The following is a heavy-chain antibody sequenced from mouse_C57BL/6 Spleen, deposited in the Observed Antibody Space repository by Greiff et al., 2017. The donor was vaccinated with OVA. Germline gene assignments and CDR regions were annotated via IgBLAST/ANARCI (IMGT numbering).Heavy chain of an antibody. J-gene: IGHJ1*03. D-gene: IGHD1-2*01. CDR3: ARRTTARYFDV. Sequence: VQLQQSGPELVKPGASVKISCKASGYTFTDYYMNWVKQSHGKSLEWIGDINPNNGGTSYNQKFKGKATLTVDKSSSTAYMELRSLTSEDSAVYYCARRTTARYFDVWGTGTTVTVSS. V-gene: IGHV1-26*01. CDR1: GYTFTDYY. CDR2: INPNNGGT.